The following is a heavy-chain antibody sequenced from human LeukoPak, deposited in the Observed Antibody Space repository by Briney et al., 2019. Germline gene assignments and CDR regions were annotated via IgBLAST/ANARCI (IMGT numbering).Heavy chain of an antibody. D-gene: IGHD1-26*01. V-gene: IGHV4-34*01. CDR3: ARGSSGSY. J-gene: IGHJ4*02. CDR1: GGSFGGYY. Sequence: SETLSLTCAVYGGSFGGYYWSWIRQPPGKGLEWIGEINHSGSTNYNPSLKSRVTISVDTSKNQFSLKLSSVTAADTAVYYCARGSSGSYWGQGTLVTVSS. CDR2: INHSGST.